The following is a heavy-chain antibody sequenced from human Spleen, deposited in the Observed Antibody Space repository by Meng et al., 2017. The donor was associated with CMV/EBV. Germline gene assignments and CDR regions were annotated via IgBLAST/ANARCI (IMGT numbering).Heavy chain of an antibody. CDR3: AKEMGATPLLTFIDRGSYFDY. CDR2: ISGSGGST. J-gene: IGHJ4*02. Sequence: GESLKISCTASGFDFSSYAMSWVRQAPGKGLEWVSAISGSGGSTYYADSVKGRFTISRDNSKNTLYLQMNSLRAEDTAVYYCAKEMGATPLLTFIDRGSYFDYWGQGTLVTVSS. D-gene: IGHD1-26*01. V-gene: IGHV3-23*01. CDR1: GFDFSSYA.